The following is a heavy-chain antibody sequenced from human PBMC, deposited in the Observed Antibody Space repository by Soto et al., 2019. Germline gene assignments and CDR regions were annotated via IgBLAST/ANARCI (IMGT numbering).Heavy chain of an antibody. CDR2: INPSGGST. D-gene: IGHD3-10*01. CDR3: AGAGSMVRGVIYYYYYGMDV. V-gene: IGHV1-46*01. J-gene: IGHJ6*02. Sequence: ASVKVSCKASGYTFTSYYMHWVRQAPGQGLEWMGIINPSGGSTSYAQKFQGRVTMTRDTSTSTVYMELSSLRSEDTAVYYCAGAGSMVRGVIYYYYYGMDVWGQGTTVTVSS. CDR1: GYTFTSYY.